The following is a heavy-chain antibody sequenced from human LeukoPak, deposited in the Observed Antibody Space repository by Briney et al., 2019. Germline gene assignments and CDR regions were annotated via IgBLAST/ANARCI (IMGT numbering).Heavy chain of an antibody. J-gene: IGHJ5*02. CDR3: AREPEYSSSKPNWFDP. CDR2: ISSSSSYI. V-gene: IGHV3-21*01. Sequence: PGGSLRLSCAASGFTFSSYSMNWVRQAPGKGLEWVSSISSSSSYIYYADSVKGRFTISRDNAKNSLYLQMNSLRAEDTAVYYCAREPEYSSSKPNWFDPWGQGTLVTVSS. CDR1: GFTFSSYS. D-gene: IGHD6-6*01.